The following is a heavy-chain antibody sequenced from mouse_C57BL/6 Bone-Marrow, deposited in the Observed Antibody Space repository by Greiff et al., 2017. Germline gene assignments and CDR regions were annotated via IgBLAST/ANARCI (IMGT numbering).Heavy chain of an antibody. V-gene: IGHV5-17*01. CDR3: ARDYGNYYGY. CDR1: GFTFSDYG. D-gene: IGHD1-1*01. CDR2: ISSGSSTI. J-gene: IGHJ2*01. Sequence: DVMLVESGGGLVKPGGSLKLSCAASGFTFSDYGMHLVRQAPEKGLEWVAYISSGSSTIYYADTVKGRFTISRDNATTTLFLHMTSLRSADPAMYDCARDYGNYYGYWGQGTTLTVSS.